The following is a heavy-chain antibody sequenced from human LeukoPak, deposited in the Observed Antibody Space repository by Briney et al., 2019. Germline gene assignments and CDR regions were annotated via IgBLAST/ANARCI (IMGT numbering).Heavy chain of an antibody. CDR2: INPNSGGT. Sequence: ASVKVSCKASGYTFTGYYMHWVRQASGQGLEWMGWINPNSGGTNYAQEFQGRVTMTRDTSISTAYMELSRLRSDDTAVYYCARGPMYYDILTGWGQGTLVTVSS. J-gene: IGHJ4*02. D-gene: IGHD3-9*01. CDR1: GYTFTGYY. V-gene: IGHV1-2*02. CDR3: ARGPMYYDILTG.